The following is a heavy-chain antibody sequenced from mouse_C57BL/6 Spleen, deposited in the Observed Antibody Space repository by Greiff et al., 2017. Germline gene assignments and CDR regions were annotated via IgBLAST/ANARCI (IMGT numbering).Heavy chain of an antibody. Sequence: VQLKESGGDLVKPGGSLKLSCAASGFTFSSYGMSWVRQTPDKRLEWVATISSGGSYTYYPDSVKGRFTISRDNAKNTLYLQMSSLKSEDTAMYYCASLLLFAYWGQGTLVTVSA. J-gene: IGHJ3*01. V-gene: IGHV5-6*01. CDR3: ASLLLFAY. CDR1: GFTFSSYG. CDR2: ISSGGSYT.